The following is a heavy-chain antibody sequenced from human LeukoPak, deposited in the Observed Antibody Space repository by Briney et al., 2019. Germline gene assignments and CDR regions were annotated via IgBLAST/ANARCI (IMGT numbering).Heavy chain of an antibody. CDR1: GGSVSRGGYY. J-gene: IGHJ4*02. CDR3: ATADWESFYFDS. Sequence: SETLSLTCTVSGGSVSRGGYYWNWIRQHSGKGLEWIGFTSYSEGTYYNPSLMSRITISVDISQNQFSLKMRDVTAADTAVYFCATADWESFYFDSWGQGALVAVSS. CDR2: TSYSEGT. V-gene: IGHV4-31*03. D-gene: IGHD1-26*01.